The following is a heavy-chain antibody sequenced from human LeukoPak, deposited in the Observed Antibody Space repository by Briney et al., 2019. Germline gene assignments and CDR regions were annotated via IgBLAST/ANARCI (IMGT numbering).Heavy chain of an antibody. Sequence: PGGSLRLSCAASGFTFISYWMHWVRQAPGKGLVWVSRINSDGRTTSYAASVKGRFTISRDTAKNTLYLQMNSLRAEDTAVYYCARGHHYYDSSAYYYWGQGTLVTVSS. V-gene: IGHV3-74*01. J-gene: IGHJ4*02. D-gene: IGHD3-22*01. CDR1: GFTFISYW. CDR3: ARGHHYYDSSAYYY. CDR2: INSDGRTT.